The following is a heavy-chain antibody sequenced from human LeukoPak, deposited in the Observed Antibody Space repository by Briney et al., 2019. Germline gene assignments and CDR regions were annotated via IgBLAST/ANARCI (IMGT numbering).Heavy chain of an antibody. CDR2: ISYDGSNK. V-gene: IGHV3-30*03. J-gene: IGHJ4*02. Sequence: GGSLRLSCAASGFTFSSYWMSWVRQAPGKGLEWVAVISYDGSNKYYADSVKGRFTISRDNSKNTLYLQMNSLRAEDTAVYYCARDPSTFGVVRAFFDYWGQGTLVTVSS. CDR3: ARDPSTFGVVRAFFDY. D-gene: IGHD3-3*01. CDR1: GFTFSSYW.